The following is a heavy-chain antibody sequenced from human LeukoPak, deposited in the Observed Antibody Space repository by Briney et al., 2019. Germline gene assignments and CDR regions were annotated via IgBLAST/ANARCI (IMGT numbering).Heavy chain of an antibody. CDR1: GFTFSSTG. CDR3: ARTYNPDY. V-gene: IGHV3-30*02. Sequence: GSLRLSCPASGFTFSSTGMHWVRQAPGKGLEWVSYIRYDGNNKYYGDSVKGRLTVSRDNSKNTLYLQMNSLRVEDTAVYYCARTYNPDYWGQGTLVTVSS. D-gene: IGHD1-14*01. CDR2: IRYDGNNK. J-gene: IGHJ4*02.